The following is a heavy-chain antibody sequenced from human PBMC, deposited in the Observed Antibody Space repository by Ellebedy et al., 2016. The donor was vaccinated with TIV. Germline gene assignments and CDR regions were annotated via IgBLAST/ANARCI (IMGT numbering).Heavy chain of an antibody. V-gene: IGHV4-4*02. D-gene: IGHD6-19*01. Sequence: MPSETLSLTCAVSGGSISDTNYWSWVRQPPGKGLEWIGEVHVTGRTNYNPSLWSRVTISMDKSEHHLSLKLTSVTAADTAVYYYARERFNVPVPAYYWGQGTLVTVSS. CDR2: VHVTGRT. CDR3: ARERFNVPVPAYY. CDR1: GGSISDTNY. J-gene: IGHJ4*02.